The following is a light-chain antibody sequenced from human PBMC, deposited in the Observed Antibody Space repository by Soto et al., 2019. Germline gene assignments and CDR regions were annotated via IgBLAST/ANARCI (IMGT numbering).Light chain of an antibody. CDR1: QGISSW. V-gene: IGKV1-12*01. CDR3: RQGHSFPRT. J-gene: IGKJ1*01. Sequence: DIQMTQSPSSVSASVGDRVTITCRASQGISSWLCWYQQKSGKAPKILIYAASSLQSGVPSRFSGRGSGADFTPTISSLQPQDCATYYCRQGHSFPRTFVHGTKVEIK. CDR2: AAS.